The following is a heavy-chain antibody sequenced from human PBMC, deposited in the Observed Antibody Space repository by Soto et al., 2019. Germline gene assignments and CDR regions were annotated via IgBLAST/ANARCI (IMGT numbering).Heavy chain of an antibody. V-gene: IGHV1-18*01. CDR2: IRGYNGDT. J-gene: IGHJ6*02. CDR3: AKNGQPPYYYYGLDV. D-gene: IGHD2-8*01. CDR1: GYTFTRYG. Sequence: ASVKFSCKASGYTFTRYGISWVRQAPGQGLEWMGWIRGYNGDTNYAQKFQGRVSMTIDTSTTTAYMELRSLTSDDTAVYYCAKNGQPPYYYYGLDVWGQGTKVTVSS.